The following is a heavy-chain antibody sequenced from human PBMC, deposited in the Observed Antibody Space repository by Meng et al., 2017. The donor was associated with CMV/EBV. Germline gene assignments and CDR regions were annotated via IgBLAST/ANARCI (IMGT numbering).Heavy chain of an antibody. CDR2: IWYDGSNK. CDR3: AREERSGWKYYYGMDV. J-gene: IGHJ6*02. Sequence: GGSLRLSCAASGFTFSSYGMHWVRQAPGKGLEWVAVIWYDGSNKYYADSVKGRFTISRDNSKNMLYLQMNSLRAEDTAVYYCAREERSGWKYYYGMDVWGQGTTVTVSS. V-gene: IGHV3-33*01. D-gene: IGHD6-19*01. CDR1: GFTFSSYG.